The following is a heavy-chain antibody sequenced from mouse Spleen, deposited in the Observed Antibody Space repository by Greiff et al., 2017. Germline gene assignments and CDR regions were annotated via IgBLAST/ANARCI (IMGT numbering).Heavy chain of an antibody. J-gene: IGHJ4*01. CDR3: ARERGPRDYAMDY. Sequence: VQVVESGAELVKPGASVKISCKASGYAFSSYWMNWVKQRPGKGLEWIGQIYPGDGDTNYNGKFKGKATLTADKSSSTAYMQLSSLTSEDSAVYFCARERGPRDYAMDYWGQGTSVTVSS. CDR1: GYAFSSYW. CDR2: IYPGDGDT. V-gene: IGHV1-80*01.